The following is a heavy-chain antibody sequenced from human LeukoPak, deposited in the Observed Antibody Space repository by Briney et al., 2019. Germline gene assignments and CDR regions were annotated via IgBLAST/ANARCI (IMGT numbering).Heavy chain of an antibody. V-gene: IGHV3-23*01. CDR1: GFTFNRNA. CDR3: VRRGDASSGWGDHNY. J-gene: IGHJ4*02. CDR2: IGGSGDKT. Sequence: GGSLRLSCAASGFTFNRNAISWVRRAPGKGLEWVSTIGGSGDKTFYADSVKGRFTISRDNSKNMLHLQMSSLTGEDTDLYYCVRRGDASSGWGDHNYWGQGALVTVSS. D-gene: IGHD6-19*01.